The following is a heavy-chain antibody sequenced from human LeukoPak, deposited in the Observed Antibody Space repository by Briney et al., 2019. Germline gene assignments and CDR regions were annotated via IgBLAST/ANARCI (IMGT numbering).Heavy chain of an antibody. J-gene: IGHJ4*02. D-gene: IGHD1-26*01. CDR2: ISSSGSTI. Sequence: PGGSLRLSCAASGFTFSDYYMSWIRQAPGKGLEWVSYISSSGSTIYYADSVKGRFTISRDNAKNSLYLQMNSPRAEDTAVYYCARDRLKWELLQGFDYWAREPWSPSPQ. CDR3: ARDRLKWELLQGFDY. V-gene: IGHV3-11*01. CDR1: GFTFSDYY.